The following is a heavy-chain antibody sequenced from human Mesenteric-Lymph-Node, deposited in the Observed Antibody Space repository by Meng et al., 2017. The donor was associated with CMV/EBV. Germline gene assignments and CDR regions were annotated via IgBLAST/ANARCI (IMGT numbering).Heavy chain of an antibody. J-gene: IGHJ6*02. D-gene: IGHD3-10*01. CDR1: GGTFSSYA. CDR3: ARDLWYYYGSGSYAAHYYYYGMDV. CDR2: IIPILGIA. Sequence: SVKVSCKASGGTFSSYAISWVRQAPGQGLEWMGGIIPILGIANYTQKFQGRVTITTDESTSTAYMELSSLRSEDTAVYYCARDLWYYYGSGSYAAHYYYYGMDVWGQGTTVTVSS. V-gene: IGHV1-69*10.